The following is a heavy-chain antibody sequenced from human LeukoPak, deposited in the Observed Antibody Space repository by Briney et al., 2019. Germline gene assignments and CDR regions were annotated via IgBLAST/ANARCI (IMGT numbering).Heavy chain of an antibody. CDR2: IYTSGST. J-gene: IGHJ4*02. CDR3: ARVGVDGVRGVIGFDY. V-gene: IGHV4-4*07. CDR1: GGSISSYY. D-gene: IGHD3-10*01. Sequence: SETLSLTCTVSGGSISSYYWSWIRQPAGKGLEWIGRIYTSGSTNYNPSLKSRVTMSVDTSKNQFSLKLSSVTAADTAVYYCARVGVDGVRGVIGFDYWGQGTLVTVSS.